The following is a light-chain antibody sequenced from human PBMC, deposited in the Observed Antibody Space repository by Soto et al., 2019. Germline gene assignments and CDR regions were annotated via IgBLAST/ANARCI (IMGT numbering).Light chain of an antibody. V-gene: IGKV1-5*03. CDR1: QSVDTW. CDR2: RAS. CDR3: QHYNDYSLV. Sequence: DIPMTQSPSTLSASIGDTATITCRTSQSVDTWLASCQHKAGKAPKLLIYRASSLATGVPSRFSGSGSGTAFTLTITSLQPDDFAAYYCQHYNDYSLVFGGGTQVEIK. J-gene: IGKJ4*02.